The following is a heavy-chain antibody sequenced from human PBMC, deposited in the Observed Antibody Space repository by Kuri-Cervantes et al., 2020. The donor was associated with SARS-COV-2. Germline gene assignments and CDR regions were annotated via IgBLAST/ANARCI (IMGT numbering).Heavy chain of an antibody. Sequence: GESLKISCAASGFTFSDYYMSWIRQAPGKGLEWVSYISSSGGIYMQYADSVKGRFTISRDNAKKSLYLQVNSLRAEDTAVYYCARVRGVGYWGQGTLVTVSS. V-gene: IGHV3-11*04. CDR1: GFTFSDYY. J-gene: IGHJ4*02. D-gene: IGHD3-10*01. CDR3: ARVRGVGY. CDR2: ISSSGGIYM.